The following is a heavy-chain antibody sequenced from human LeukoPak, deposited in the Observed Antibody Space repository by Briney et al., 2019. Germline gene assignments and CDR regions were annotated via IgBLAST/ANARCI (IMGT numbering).Heavy chain of an antibody. CDR2: ISAYNGNT. CDR1: GYTFTSCG. D-gene: IGHD2-2*01. CDR3: ARDNRWYCSSTSCYSWFDP. J-gene: IGHJ5*02. Sequence: ASVKVSCKASGYTFTSCGISWVRQAPGQGLEWMGWISAYNGNTNYAQKLQGRVTMTTDTSTSTAYMELRSLRSDDTAVYYCARDNRWYCSSTSCYSWFDPWGQGTLVTVS. V-gene: IGHV1-18*01.